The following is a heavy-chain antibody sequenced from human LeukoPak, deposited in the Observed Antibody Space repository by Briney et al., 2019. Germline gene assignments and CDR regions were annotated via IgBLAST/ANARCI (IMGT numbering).Heavy chain of an antibody. CDR1: GFTFSNAW. Sequence: GGSLRLSCAASGFTFSNAWMNWVRRAPGKGLEWVAQISYDGSNKYYADSVKGRFTISRDNSKNTLSLHMNSLRAEDTSLYYCAKDRAAGAVTTYDSWGQGTLVTVSS. CDR2: ISYDGSNK. CDR3: AKDRAAGAVTTYDS. D-gene: IGHD4-17*01. V-gene: IGHV3-30*18. J-gene: IGHJ4*02.